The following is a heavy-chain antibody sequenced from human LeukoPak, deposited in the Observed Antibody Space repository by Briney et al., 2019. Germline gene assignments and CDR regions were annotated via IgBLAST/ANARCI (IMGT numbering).Heavy chain of an antibody. CDR2: IYTSGST. V-gene: IGHV4-61*02. Sequence: SETLSLTCTVSGGSISSGSYYWSWIRQPAGKGLEWIGRIYTSGSTNYNPSLKSRVTISVDTSKNQFSLKLSSVTAADTAVYYCARDGFDYDFWSGSSYYFDYWGQGTLVTVSS. CDR3: ARDGFDYDFWSGSSYYFDY. J-gene: IGHJ4*02. CDR1: GGSISSGSYY. D-gene: IGHD3-3*01.